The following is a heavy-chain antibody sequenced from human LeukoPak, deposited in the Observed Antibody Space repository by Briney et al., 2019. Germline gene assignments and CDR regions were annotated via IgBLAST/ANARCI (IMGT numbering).Heavy chain of an antibody. Sequence: GGSLRLSCAASGFTFSSYGMHWVRQAPGKGLEWVAVISYDGSNKYYADSVRGRFTISRDNSKNTLYLQMNSLRAEDTAVYYCAKGERVYYDSSGYYTSPCDYWGQGTLVTVSS. V-gene: IGHV3-30*18. J-gene: IGHJ4*02. CDR1: GFTFSSYG. CDR2: ISYDGSNK. CDR3: AKGERVYYDSSGYYTSPCDY. D-gene: IGHD3-22*01.